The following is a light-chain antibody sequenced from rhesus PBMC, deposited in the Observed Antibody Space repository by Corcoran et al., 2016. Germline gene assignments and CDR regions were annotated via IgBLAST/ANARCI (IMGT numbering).Light chain of an antibody. CDR1: QSFSSS. J-gene: IGKJ1*01. CDR3: QQFYSKPWT. V-gene: IGKV1-46*01. CDR2: STS. Sequence: DIQMTQSPSSLSVSVGDSVTITCRASQSFSSSLAWYQQKPGKAPKLLFYSTSSLQSGVPSRFSGSYSGTDFTLTISSLQPEDIGSYYCQQFYSKPWTFGRGTKVEIK.